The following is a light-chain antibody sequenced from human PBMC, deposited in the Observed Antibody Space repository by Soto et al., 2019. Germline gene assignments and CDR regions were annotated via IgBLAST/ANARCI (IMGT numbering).Light chain of an antibody. Sequence: EIVMTQSPATLSVSPGERATLSCRASQSLRNNLAWYQQKPGQATRLLIFGASTRATGIPARFSGSGSGTEFTLTISSLQSEDFAVYYCHQYDNWPPWTFGQGTKVEIK. J-gene: IGKJ1*01. V-gene: IGKV3-15*01. CDR2: GAS. CDR3: HQYDNWPPWT. CDR1: QSLRNN.